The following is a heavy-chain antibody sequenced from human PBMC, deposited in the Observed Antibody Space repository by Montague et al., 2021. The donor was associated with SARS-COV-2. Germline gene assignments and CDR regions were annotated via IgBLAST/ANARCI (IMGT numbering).Heavy chain of an antibody. D-gene: IGHD3-22*01. CDR2: INHRGST. CDR3: ARGRQHINMVVVVVTGGEYYFDF. V-gene: IGHV4-34*01. CDR1: DGSFSDYS. Sequence: SETLSLTCAVYDGSFSDYSWTWIRQPPGKWLEWIGEINHRGSTNYNPSLKSRVTISVDTSKNQFSLKMTSVTAADTVVYYCARGRQHINMVVVVVTGGEYYFDFWGQGTLVAVSS. J-gene: IGHJ4*02.